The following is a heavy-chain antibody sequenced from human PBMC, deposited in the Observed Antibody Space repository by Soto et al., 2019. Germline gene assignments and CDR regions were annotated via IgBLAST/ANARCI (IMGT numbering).Heavy chain of an antibody. CDR3: ARAYGGYADY. V-gene: IGHV4-59*01. Sequence: SETLSLTCTVSGDSISTDYWSWIRQSPGKGLEWIGYIYYSGSTNYNPSLKSRVTISVDTSKNQFSLKLSSVTAADTAVYYCARAYGGYADYWGQGALVTVSS. CDR1: GDSISTDY. CDR2: IYYSGST. J-gene: IGHJ4*02. D-gene: IGHD5-12*01.